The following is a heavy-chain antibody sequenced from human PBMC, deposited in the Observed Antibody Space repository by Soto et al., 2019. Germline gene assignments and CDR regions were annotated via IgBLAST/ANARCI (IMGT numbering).Heavy chain of an antibody. V-gene: IGHV4-31*03. D-gene: IGHD1-1*01. CDR1: GGSISSGGYY. CDR2: IYYSGST. Sequence: TLSLTCTVSGGSISSGGYYWSWIRQHPGKGLEWIGYIYYSGSTYYNPSLKSRVTISVDTSKNQFSLKLSSVTAADTAVYYCARAPRSDKLEGEYYFDYWGQGTLVTVSS. J-gene: IGHJ4*02. CDR3: ARAPRSDKLEGEYYFDY.